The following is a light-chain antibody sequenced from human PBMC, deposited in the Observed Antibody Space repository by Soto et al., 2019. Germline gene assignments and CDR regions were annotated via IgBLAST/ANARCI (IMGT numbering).Light chain of an antibody. CDR1: QSVTSSY. J-gene: IGKJ4*01. CDR3: QQYCSSPLT. Sequence: EIVLTQSPGTLSLSPGERATLSCRASQSVTSSYLAWYQQKPGQAPRRLIYGASSSATGISDRFSGSGSGIDFTLTISRLEPEDFAVYYCQQYCSSPLTFGGGTKVEIK. V-gene: IGKV3-20*01. CDR2: GAS.